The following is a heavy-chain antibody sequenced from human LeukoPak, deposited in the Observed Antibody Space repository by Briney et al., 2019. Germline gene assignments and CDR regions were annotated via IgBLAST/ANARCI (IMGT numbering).Heavy chain of an antibody. D-gene: IGHD2-21*02. V-gene: IGHV5-51*01. Sequence: GESLKISCKGSGYTFTSYWIGWVRQMPGKGLEWMGIIYPGDSDTRYSPSFQGQVTISADKSIGTAYLQWSSLKASDTAMYYCARHPCGGDCYSALYYFDYWGQGTLVTVSS. CDR3: ARHPCGGDCYSALYYFDY. CDR2: IYPGDSDT. CDR1: GYTFTSYW. J-gene: IGHJ4*02.